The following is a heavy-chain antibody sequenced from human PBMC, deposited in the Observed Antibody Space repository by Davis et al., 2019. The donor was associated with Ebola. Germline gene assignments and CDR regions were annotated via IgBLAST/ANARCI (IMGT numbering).Heavy chain of an antibody. J-gene: IGHJ5*02. CDR3: ARVPYFDSSVSAPHYFDP. CDR1: GYTFSNYW. Sequence: GESLKISCQGSGYTFSNYWIGWVRQMPGKGLEWMGIIYPGDPATTYSPSFQGQFTMSADKSISTAYLQWSSLQASDTATYYCARVPYFDSSVSAPHYFDPWGQGTRVTVSS. D-gene: IGHD3-9*01. CDR2: IYPGDPAT. V-gene: IGHV5-51*01.